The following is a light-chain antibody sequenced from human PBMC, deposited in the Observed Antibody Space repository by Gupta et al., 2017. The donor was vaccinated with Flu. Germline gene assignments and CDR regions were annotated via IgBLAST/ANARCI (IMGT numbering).Light chain of an antibody. CDR2: LGS. J-gene: IGKJ1*01. Sequence: DIVMTQSPLSLPVTPGEPASISCRSSQSLLHSNGYNYLDWYLQKPGQPPQLLIYLGSNRASGVPDRFSDSGSGTDFTLKISRVEAEDVGVYYCMQALQTPPWTFGQGTKVEIK. CDR1: QSLLHSNGYNY. CDR3: MQALQTPPWT. V-gene: IGKV2-28*01.